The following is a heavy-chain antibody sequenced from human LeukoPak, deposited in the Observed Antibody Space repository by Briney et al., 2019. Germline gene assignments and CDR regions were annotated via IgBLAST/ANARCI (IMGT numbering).Heavy chain of an antibody. J-gene: IGHJ6*02. CDR2: IIPILGIA. CDR3: ARRIIGYYDSSGYYLDYYGMDV. D-gene: IGHD3-22*01. V-gene: IGHV1-69*04. Sequence: ASVKVSCKASGGTFSSYAISWVRQAPGQGLEWMGRIIPILGIANYAQRFQGRVTITADKSTSTAYMELSSLRSEDTAVYYCARRIIGYYDSSGYYLDYYGMDVWGQGTTVTVSS. CDR1: GGTFSSYA.